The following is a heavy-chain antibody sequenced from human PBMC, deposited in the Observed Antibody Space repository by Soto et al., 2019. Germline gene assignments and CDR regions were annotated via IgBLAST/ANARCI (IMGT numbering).Heavy chain of an antibody. Sequence: GASVQVSCKASGYALTSYDINLVRQAIAQXLDXXGXXXXXSXXTGYAQKFQGRGTMTRNTSISTAYMELSSLLSEDTAGYYGARGVRDVWGQGTTVTVSS. CDR3: ARGVRDV. CDR1: GYALTSYD. J-gene: IGHJ6*02. CDR2: XXXXSXXT. D-gene: IGHD2-21*01. V-gene: IGHV1-8*01.